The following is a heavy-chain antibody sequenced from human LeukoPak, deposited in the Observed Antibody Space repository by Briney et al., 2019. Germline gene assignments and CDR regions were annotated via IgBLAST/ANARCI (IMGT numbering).Heavy chain of an antibody. CDR1: GFTFSSYA. D-gene: IGHD1-26*01. V-gene: IGHV3-30-3*01. Sequence: GRSLRLSCAASGFTFSSYAMHWVRQAPGKGLEWVAVISYDGSNKYYADSVKGRFTISRDNSKNTLYLQMNSLRGEDTAVYYCARDSRDLGAEFDYWGQGTLVTVSS. CDR3: ARDSRDLGAEFDY. J-gene: IGHJ4*02. CDR2: ISYDGSNK.